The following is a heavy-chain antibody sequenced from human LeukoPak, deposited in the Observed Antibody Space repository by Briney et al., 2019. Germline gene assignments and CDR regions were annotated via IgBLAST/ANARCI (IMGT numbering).Heavy chain of an antibody. J-gene: IGHJ6*03. V-gene: IGHV4-59*01. CDR1: GGSISSYY. Sequence: SETLSLTCTVSGGSISSYYWSWIRQPPGKGLEWIGYIYYTGSTNYNPSLKSRVAISVDTSKHQFSLNLSSVTAADTAVYYCARMRQQPYYYYHYMDVWGKGTTVTVSS. CDR3: ARMRQQPYYYYHYMDV. D-gene: IGHD6-13*01. CDR2: IYYTGST.